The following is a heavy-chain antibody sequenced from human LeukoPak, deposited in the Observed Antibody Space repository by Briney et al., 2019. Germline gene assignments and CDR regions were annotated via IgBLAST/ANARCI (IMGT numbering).Heavy chain of an antibody. J-gene: IGHJ4*02. CDR1: GGSISSGGYY. D-gene: IGHD3-3*01. V-gene: IGHV4-31*03. CDR3: AIKPGSGYFDY. CDR2: IYYSGST. Sequence: SETLSLTCTVSGGSISSGGYYWSWIRQHPGKGLEWIGYIYYSGSTYYNPSLKSRVTISVDTSKNQFSLKLSSVIAVDTAVYYCAIKPGSGYFDYWGQGTLVTVSS.